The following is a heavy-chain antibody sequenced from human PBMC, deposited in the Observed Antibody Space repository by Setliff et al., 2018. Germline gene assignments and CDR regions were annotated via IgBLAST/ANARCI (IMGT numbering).Heavy chain of an antibody. CDR2: ISTDGSSI. Sequence: GGSLRLSCVTSGFTFSTYWMHWVRQAPGQGLVSVARISTDGSSITYADSVKGRFTISRDNARKALYLQMNSLTAEDTAVYYCARVGSKPQLGCFDPWGQGTLVTVSS. CDR1: GFTFSTYW. D-gene: IGHD1-26*01. V-gene: IGHV3-74*03. CDR3: ARVGSKPQLGCFDP. J-gene: IGHJ5*02.